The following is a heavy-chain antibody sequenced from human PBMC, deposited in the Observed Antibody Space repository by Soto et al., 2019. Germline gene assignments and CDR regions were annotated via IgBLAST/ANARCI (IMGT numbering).Heavy chain of an antibody. CDR2: ISGSGGST. CDR3: AKDDTPITIFGVPALDY. Sequence: XGSLKLSCAASGFTFSSYAMSWVRQAPGKGLEWVSAISGSGGSTYYADSVKGRFTISRDNSKNTLYLQMNSLRAEDTAVYYCAKDDTPITIFGVPALDYWGQGTLVTVSS. CDR1: GFTFSSYA. V-gene: IGHV3-23*01. J-gene: IGHJ4*02. D-gene: IGHD3-3*01.